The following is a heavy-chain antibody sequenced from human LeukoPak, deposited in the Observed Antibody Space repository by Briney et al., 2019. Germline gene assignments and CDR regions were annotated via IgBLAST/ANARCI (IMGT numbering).Heavy chain of an antibody. CDR1: GGSFSGYY. CDR2: IYTSGST. Sequence: PSETLSLTCAVYGGSFSGYYWSWIRQPAGKGLEWIGRIYTSGSTNYNPSLKSRVTMSVDTSKNQFSLKLSSVTAADTAVYYCARASGSGGRLNDYWGQGTLVTVSS. CDR3: ARASGSGGRLNDY. D-gene: IGHD3-10*01. J-gene: IGHJ4*02. V-gene: IGHV4-59*10.